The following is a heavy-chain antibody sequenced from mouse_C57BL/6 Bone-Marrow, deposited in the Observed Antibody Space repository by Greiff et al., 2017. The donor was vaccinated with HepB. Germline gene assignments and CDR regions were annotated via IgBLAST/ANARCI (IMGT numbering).Heavy chain of an antibody. Sequence: QVHVKQSGAELVRPGASVTLSCKASGYTFTDYEMHWVKQTPVHGLEWIGAIDPETGGTAYNQKFKGKAILTADKSSSTAYMELRSLTSEDSAVYYCTYGSSYVNYFDYWGQGTTLTVSS. J-gene: IGHJ2*01. D-gene: IGHD1-1*01. CDR1: GYTFTDYE. CDR2: IDPETGGT. CDR3: TYGSSYVNYFDY. V-gene: IGHV1-15*01.